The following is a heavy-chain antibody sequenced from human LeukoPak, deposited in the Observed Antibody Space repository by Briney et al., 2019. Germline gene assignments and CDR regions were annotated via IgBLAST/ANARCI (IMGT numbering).Heavy chain of an antibody. V-gene: IGHV3-23*01. CDR1: GFTFSSYA. CDR2: ISGSGGST. J-gene: IGHJ3*02. D-gene: IGHD2-15*01. Sequence: GGSLRLSCAASGFTFSSYAMSWVRQAPGEGLEWVSAISGSGGSTYYADSVKGRFTISRDNSKNTLYLQMNSLRAEDTAVYYCAKPTRYCSGGSCYFPDAFDIWGQGTMVTVSS. CDR3: AKPTRYCSGGSCYFPDAFDI.